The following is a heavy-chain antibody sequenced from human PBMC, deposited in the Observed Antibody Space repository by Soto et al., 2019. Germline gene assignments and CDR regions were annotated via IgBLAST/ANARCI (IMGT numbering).Heavy chain of an antibody. V-gene: IGHV3-23*01. CDR2: VTGSGSQI. J-gene: IGHJ5*02. Sequence: GGSLRLSCAASGFTISTYAMTWVRQAPGKGLECVSGVTGSGSQIYYADSVKGRFTISKDNSKNTLYLQVSSLREEDTALYYCAKDAVYRDGLWLMDSWGQGTLVTVSS. CDR3: AKDAVYRDGLWLMDS. CDR1: GFTISTYA. D-gene: IGHD2-21*01.